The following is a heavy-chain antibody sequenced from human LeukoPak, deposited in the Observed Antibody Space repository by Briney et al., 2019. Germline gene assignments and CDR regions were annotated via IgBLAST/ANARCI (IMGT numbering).Heavy chain of an antibody. CDR3: ARDWGDWPYYYGMDV. D-gene: IGHD2-21*02. CDR1: GGSISSGGYS. J-gene: IGHJ6*04. V-gene: IGHV4-30-2*01. CDR2: IYHSGST. Sequence: PSQTLSLTCAVSGGSISSGGYSWRWIRQPPGKGLEWIGYIYHSGSTYYNPSLKSRVTISVDRSKNQFSLKLSSVTAADTAVYYCARDWGDWPYYYGMDVWGKGTTVTVSS.